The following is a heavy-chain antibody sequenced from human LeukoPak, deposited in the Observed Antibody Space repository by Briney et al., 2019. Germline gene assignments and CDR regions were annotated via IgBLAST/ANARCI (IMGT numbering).Heavy chain of an antibody. J-gene: IGHJ4*02. CDR2: VSGGGGST. D-gene: IGHD5-18*01. CDR1: GYTFSTYD. CDR3: AKGTYTCFDF. V-gene: IGHV3-23*01. Sequence: GGSLRLSCAVSGYTFSTYDMRWVRQAPGKGLEWVLCVSGGGGSTYYADSLKGRFTISRDNTKTTLSLQRSSLRAEDTAVYYCAKGTYTCFDFWGQGILVTVSS.